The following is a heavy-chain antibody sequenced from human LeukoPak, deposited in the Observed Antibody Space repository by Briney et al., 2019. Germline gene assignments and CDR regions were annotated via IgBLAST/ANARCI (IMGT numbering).Heavy chain of an antibody. J-gene: IGHJ6*03. Sequence: GRSLRLSCAASGFTFDDYAMHWVRQAPGKGLEWVSGISWNSGSIGYADSVKGRFTISRDNAKNSLYLQMNSLRAEDTAVYYCAREPDFYYTDVWGKGTTVTVSS. CDR2: ISWNSGSI. CDR1: GFTFDDYA. D-gene: IGHD3-3*01. V-gene: IGHV3-9*01. CDR3: AREPDFYYTDV.